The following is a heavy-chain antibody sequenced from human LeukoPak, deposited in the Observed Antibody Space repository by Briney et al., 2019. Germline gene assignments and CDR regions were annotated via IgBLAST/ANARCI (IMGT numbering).Heavy chain of an antibody. D-gene: IGHD3-10*01. Sequence: SETLSLTCAVYGGSFSGYYWSWIRQPPGKGLEWIGYIYTSGSTNYNPSLKSRVTISVDTSKNQFSLKLSSVTAADTAVYYCARHRVRFRFDPWGQGTLVTVSS. V-gene: IGHV4-4*09. CDR2: IYTSGST. J-gene: IGHJ5*02. CDR1: GGSFSGYY. CDR3: ARHRVRFRFDP.